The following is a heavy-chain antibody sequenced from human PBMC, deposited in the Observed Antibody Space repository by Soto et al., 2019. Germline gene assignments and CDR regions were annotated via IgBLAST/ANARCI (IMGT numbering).Heavy chain of an antibody. D-gene: IGHD2-2*01. CDR3: ARDRDIVVVPAATNNWFDP. J-gene: IGHJ5*02. CDR2: IYHSGST. Sequence: SETLSLTCAVSGYSISSGYYWGWIRQPPGKGLEWIGSIYHSGSTYYNPSLKSRVTISVDTSKNQFSLKLSSETAADTAVYYCARDRDIVVVPAATNNWFDPWGQGTLVTVSS. V-gene: IGHV4-38-2*02. CDR1: GYSISSGYY.